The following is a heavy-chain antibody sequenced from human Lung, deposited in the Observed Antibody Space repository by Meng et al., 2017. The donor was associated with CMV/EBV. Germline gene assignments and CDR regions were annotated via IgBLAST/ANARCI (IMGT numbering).Heavy chain of an antibody. Sequence: SCAASGFTFSSYWMHWVRQAPGKGLVWVSRINSDGSSTSYADSVKGRFTISRDNAKNTLYLQMNSLRAEDTAVYYCARDCHPEGGYPSDAFDIWXQGTXV. CDR2: INSDGSST. CDR3: ARDCHPEGGYPSDAFDI. J-gene: IGHJ3*02. D-gene: IGHD3-22*01. CDR1: GFTFSSYW. V-gene: IGHV3-74*01.